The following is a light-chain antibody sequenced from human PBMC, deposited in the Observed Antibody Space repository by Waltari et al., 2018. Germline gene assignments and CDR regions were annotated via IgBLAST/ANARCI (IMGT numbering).Light chain of an antibody. J-gene: IGKJ5*01. CDR2: AAS. CDR3: QHYGSSPPIT. Sequence: DFQMTQSPSSLSAFVGDRVTITCRASQSISIYLNWYQQKPGKAPKLLIYAASSLQSGVPSWFSGSGSGTDFTLTISSLQPEDFAVYYCQHYGSSPPITFGQGTRLEIK. CDR1: QSISIY. V-gene: IGKV1-39*01.